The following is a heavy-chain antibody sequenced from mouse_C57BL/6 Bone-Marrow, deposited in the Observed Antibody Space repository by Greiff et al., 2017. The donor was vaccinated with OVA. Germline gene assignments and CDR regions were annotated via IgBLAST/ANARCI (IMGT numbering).Heavy chain of an antibody. CDR1: GYTFTSYG. J-gene: IGHJ3*01. CDR2: IYLGNGYT. V-gene: IGHV1-58*01. CDR3: AYFAY. Sequence: VQLQQSGAELVRPGSSVKMSCKTSGYTFTSYGINWVKQRPGQGLEWIGYIYLGNGYTEYNEKFKGKATLTSDTSSSTAYMQLSSLTSEDSAIYVCAYFAYWGQGTLVTVSA.